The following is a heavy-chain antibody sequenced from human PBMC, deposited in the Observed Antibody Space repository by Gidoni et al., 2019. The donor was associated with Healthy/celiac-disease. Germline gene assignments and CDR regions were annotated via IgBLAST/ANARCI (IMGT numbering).Heavy chain of an antibody. CDR2: ISYDGSNK. CDR3: AKQNPVRYYYYMDV. V-gene: IGHV3-30*18. Sequence: QVQLVESGGGLVQPGRSLRLFCAASGFTFSSYGMHWVRQAPGKGLEWVAVISYDGSNKYYADSVKGRFTISRDNSKNTLYLQMNSLRAEDTAVYYCAKQNPVRYYYYMDVWGKGTTVTVSS. CDR1: GFTFSSYG. D-gene: IGHD6-6*01. J-gene: IGHJ6*03.